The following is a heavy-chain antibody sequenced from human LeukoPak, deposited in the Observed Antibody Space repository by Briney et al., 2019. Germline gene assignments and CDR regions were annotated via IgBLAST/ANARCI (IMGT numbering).Heavy chain of an antibody. V-gene: IGHV3-23*01. CDR3: AKGFVAAVGSPSH. D-gene: IGHD6-13*01. Sequence: GGSLRLSCAASGFTFSSYAMHWVRQAPGKGLEWVSSISGSGTSTHYADSVKGRFTISRDNSKNTLYLQVNSLRAEDTAVYYCAKGFVAAVGSPSHWGQGTLVTVSS. CDR2: ISGSGTST. J-gene: IGHJ4*02. CDR1: GFTFSSYA.